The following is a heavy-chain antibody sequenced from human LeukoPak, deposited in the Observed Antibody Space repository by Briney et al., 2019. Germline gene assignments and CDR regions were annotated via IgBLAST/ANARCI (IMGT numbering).Heavy chain of an antibody. Sequence: GASVKVSCKASGYTFTGYYMHWVRQAPGQGLEWMGRINPNSGGTNYAQKFQGRVTMTRDTSISTAYMELSRLRSDDTAVYYCARAPDYGDYAFTNDYWGQGTLVTVSS. CDR2: INPNSGGT. D-gene: IGHD4-17*01. J-gene: IGHJ4*02. CDR3: ARAPDYGDYAFTNDY. V-gene: IGHV1-2*06. CDR1: GYTFTGYY.